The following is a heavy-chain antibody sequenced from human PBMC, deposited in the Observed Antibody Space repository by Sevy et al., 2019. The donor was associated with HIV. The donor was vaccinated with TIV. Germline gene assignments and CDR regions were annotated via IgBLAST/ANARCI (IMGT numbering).Heavy chain of an antibody. Sequence: GSLRLSCAVSGFTFSSYGMHWVRQAPGKGLEWVAVIWYDGSNKYYADSVKGRFTISRDNSKNTLYLQMNSLTAEDTAVYYCARDPDSTILGHFQYWGQGTLVTVSS. CDR1: GFTFSSYG. D-gene: IGHD2-2*01. CDR2: IWYDGSNK. J-gene: IGHJ1*01. CDR3: ARDPDSTILGHFQY. V-gene: IGHV3-33*01.